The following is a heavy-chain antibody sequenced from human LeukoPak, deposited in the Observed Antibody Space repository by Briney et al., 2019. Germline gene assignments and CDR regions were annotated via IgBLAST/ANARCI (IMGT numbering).Heavy chain of an antibody. CDR2: IKQDGSEK. D-gene: IGHD6-13*01. CDR1: GFTFSSYW. CDR3: ARDRVAAAVYYFDY. J-gene: IGHJ4*02. Sequence: QPGGSLRLSCAASGFTFSSYWMGWVRQAPGKGLEWVANIKQDGSEKYYVDSVKGRFTISRDNAKNSLYLQMNSLRAEDTAVYYCARDRVAAAVYYFDYWGQGTLVTVSS. V-gene: IGHV3-7*01.